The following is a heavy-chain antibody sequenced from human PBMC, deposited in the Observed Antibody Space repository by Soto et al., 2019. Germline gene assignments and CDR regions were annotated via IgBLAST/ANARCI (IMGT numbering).Heavy chain of an antibody. Sequence: QVQLVQSGAEVKKPGSSVKVSCEASGGTFSSYTISCVRQAPGQGLEWMGRIIPILGIANYAQKFQGRVTITADKSTSTAYMELSSLRSEDTAVYYCARGGYCSGGSCASPLIYWGQGTLVTVSS. CDR2: IIPILGIA. J-gene: IGHJ4*02. V-gene: IGHV1-69*02. CDR3: ARGGYCSGGSCASPLIY. D-gene: IGHD2-15*01. CDR1: GGTFSSYT.